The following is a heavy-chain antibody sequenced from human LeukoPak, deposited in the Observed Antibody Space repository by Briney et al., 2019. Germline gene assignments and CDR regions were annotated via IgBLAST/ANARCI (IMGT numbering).Heavy chain of an antibody. V-gene: IGHV4-39*07. Sequence: SETLSLTCTVSGGSISSSSYYWGWIRQPPGKGLEWIVSIYYSGSTNYNPSLKSRVTISVDTSKNQFSLKLSSVTAADTAVYYCARFSRYNFWSGSYYYGMDVWGQGTTVTVSS. J-gene: IGHJ6*02. CDR3: ARFSRYNFWSGSYYYGMDV. CDR2: IYYSGST. D-gene: IGHD3-3*01. CDR1: GGSISSSSYY.